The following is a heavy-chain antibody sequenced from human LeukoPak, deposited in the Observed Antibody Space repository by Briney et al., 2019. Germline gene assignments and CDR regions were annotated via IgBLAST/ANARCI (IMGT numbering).Heavy chain of an antibody. V-gene: IGHV4-59*08. CDR1: GGSISSYY. CDR3: ARGLSSWRPYFDY. Sequence: SETLSLTCTVSGGSISSYYWSWIRQPPGKGLEWIGYIYYSGSTNHNPSLKSRVTISVDTSKNQFSLKLSSVTAADTAVYYCARGLSSWRPYFDYWGQGTLVTVSS. D-gene: IGHD6-13*01. J-gene: IGHJ4*02. CDR2: IYYSGST.